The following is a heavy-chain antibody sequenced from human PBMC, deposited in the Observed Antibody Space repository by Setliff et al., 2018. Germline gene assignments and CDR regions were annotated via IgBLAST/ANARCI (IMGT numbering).Heavy chain of an antibody. V-gene: IGHV3-30*02. CDR2: IRYDGSNK. CDR1: GFTISSYG. CDR3: ARGFYDSSGYPIDY. Sequence: GGSLRLSCAASGFTISSYGMHWVRQAPGKGLEWVAFIRYDGSNKYYADSVKGRFTISRDNSKNTLYLQMNSLRAEDTAVYYCARGFYDSSGYPIDYWGQGTLVTVSS. J-gene: IGHJ4*02. D-gene: IGHD3-22*01.